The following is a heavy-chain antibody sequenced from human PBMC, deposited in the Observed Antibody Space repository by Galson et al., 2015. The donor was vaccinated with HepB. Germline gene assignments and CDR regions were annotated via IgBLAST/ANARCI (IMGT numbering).Heavy chain of an antibody. J-gene: IGHJ5*02. CDR2: INHSGST. CDR3: ARDRKQFDP. Sequence: ETLSLTCAVYGGSFSGYYWSWIRQPPGKGLEWIGEINHSGSTDYNPSLKSRVTISVDTSKNQFSLKLSSVTAADTAVYYCARDRKQFDPWGQGTLVTVSS. V-gene: IGHV4-34*01. CDR1: GGSFSGYY.